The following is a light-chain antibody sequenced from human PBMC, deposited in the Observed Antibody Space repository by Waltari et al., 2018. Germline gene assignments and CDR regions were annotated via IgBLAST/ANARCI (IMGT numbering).Light chain of an antibody. CDR1: SDDLHDYNY. CDR2: DVT. V-gene: IGLV2-14*03. Sequence: QSALTQPASVSGSPGQSITIPCTGTSDDLHDYNYVPWYQHGPGTAPKLIIYDVTERPSGVSSRFSGSRSGSTASLTISGLQAEDEATYSCCSYTTARTWVFGGGTKLTVL. J-gene: IGLJ3*02. CDR3: CSYTTARTWV.